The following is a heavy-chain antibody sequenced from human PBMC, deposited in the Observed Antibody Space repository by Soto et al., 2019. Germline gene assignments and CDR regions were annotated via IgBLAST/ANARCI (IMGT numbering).Heavy chain of an antibody. Sequence: GASVKVSCKASGYTFTSYDINWVRQATGQGLEWMGWMNPNSGNTGYAQKFQGRVTMTRNTSISTAYMELSSLRSEDAAVYYCARVQFGHTQRTLLFFWGQGTLVPVSS. D-gene: IGHD3-16*01. CDR3: ARVQFGHTQRTLLFF. J-gene: IGHJ4*02. CDR2: MNPNSGNT. CDR1: GYTFTSYD. V-gene: IGHV1-8*01.